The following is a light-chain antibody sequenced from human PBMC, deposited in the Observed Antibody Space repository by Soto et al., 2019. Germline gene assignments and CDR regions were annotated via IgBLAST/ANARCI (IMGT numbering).Light chain of an antibody. J-gene: IGLJ2*01. CDR2: DGG. CDR1: NIAIKS. Sequence: SYELTQAPSVSVAPGQTARITCGGNNIAIKSVHWYQQKPGQAPVLVVYDGGDRPSGIPERLSGSNSGNTATLTITRVEAGDEADYHCQVWDSSSDHRVVFGGGTKLTVL. V-gene: IGLV3-21*02. CDR3: QVWDSSSDHRVV.